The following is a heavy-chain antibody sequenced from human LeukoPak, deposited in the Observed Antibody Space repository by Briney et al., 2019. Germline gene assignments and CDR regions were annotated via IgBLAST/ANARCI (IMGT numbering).Heavy chain of an antibody. D-gene: IGHD6-19*01. CDR3: ASPAGSSGWRNMLDY. J-gene: IGHJ4*02. Sequence: GASVKVSCKASGYTFTSYYMHWVRQAPGQGLEWMGIINPSGGSTSYAQKFQGRVTMTRDTSTSTVYMELSSLRSEDTAVYYCASPAGSSGWRNMLDYWGQGTLVTVSS. CDR2: INPSGGST. CDR1: GYTFTSYY. V-gene: IGHV1-46*01.